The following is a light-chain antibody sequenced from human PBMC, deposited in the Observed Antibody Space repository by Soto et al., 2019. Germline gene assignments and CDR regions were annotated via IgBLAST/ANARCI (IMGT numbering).Light chain of an antibody. Sequence: QSVLTQPPSTSGTPGQRVTISCSGSSSNIGSNTVNWYQQLPGTAPKLLIYRNNQRPSGVPDRFSGSKSGTSASLAISGLQSEDEADYYCAAWDGSLKGYVFGTGPKVTVL. CDR3: AAWDGSLKGYV. J-gene: IGLJ1*01. CDR2: RNN. CDR1: SSNIGSNT. V-gene: IGLV1-44*01.